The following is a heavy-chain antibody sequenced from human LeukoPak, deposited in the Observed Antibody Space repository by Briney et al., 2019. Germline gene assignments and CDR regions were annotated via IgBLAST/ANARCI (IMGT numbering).Heavy chain of an antibody. CDR3: ATFTSDSSGWYVAYYYYYMDV. Sequence: SETLSLTCTVSGGSISSYYWSWIRQPPGKGLEWIGYIYYSGSTNYNPSLKSRVTISVDTSKNQFSLKLSSVTAADTAVYYCATFTSDSSGWYVAYYYYYMDVWGKGTTVTVSS. CDR2: IYYSGST. V-gene: IGHV4-59*12. J-gene: IGHJ6*03. D-gene: IGHD6-19*01. CDR1: GGSISSYY.